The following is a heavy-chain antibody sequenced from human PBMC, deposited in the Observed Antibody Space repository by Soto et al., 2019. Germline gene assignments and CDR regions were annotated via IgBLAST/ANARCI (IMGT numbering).Heavy chain of an antibody. V-gene: IGHV3-23*01. CDR1: GFTFDFYA. D-gene: IGHD2-8*02. CDR2: ISQSGGNT. CDR3: AKGTGGTSYIFDY. Sequence: GGSLRLSCTASGFTFDFYAMSWVRQAPGKGLEWVSGISQSGGNTHYADSVKGRFTISRDNAKNTLNLQMNSLRAEDTAVYYCAKGTGGTSYIFDYWGQAVLGTVSS. J-gene: IGHJ4*02.